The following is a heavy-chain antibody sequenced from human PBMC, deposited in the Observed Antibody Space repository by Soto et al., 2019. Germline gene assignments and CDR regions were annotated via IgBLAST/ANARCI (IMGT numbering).Heavy chain of an antibody. J-gene: IGHJ3*02. CDR3: ARDSPIMITFGGVIAPPDI. CDR2: ISSSGSTI. CDR1: GFTFSDYY. V-gene: IGHV3-11*01. Sequence: GSLRLSCAASGFTFSDYYMSWIRQAPGKGLEWVSYISSSGSTIYYADSVKGRFTISRDNAKNSLYLQMNSLRAEDTAVYYCARDSPIMITFGGVIAPPDIWGQGTMVTVSS. D-gene: IGHD3-16*02.